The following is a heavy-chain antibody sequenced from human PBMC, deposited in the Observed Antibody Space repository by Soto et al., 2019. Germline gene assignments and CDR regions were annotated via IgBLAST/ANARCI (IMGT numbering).Heavy chain of an antibody. CDR1: GFTFSGYS. D-gene: IGHD2-21*02. CDR2: ISTRSDI. J-gene: IGHJ6*02. Sequence: LSCAASGFTFSGYSMNWVRQAPGKGLEWVASISTRSDIYYADSVKGRFTISRDNAKNSVSLQMNSLRAEDTAVYYCAREETAWPLAYGLDVWGQGTTVTVSS. CDR3: AREETAWPLAYGLDV. V-gene: IGHV3-21*01.